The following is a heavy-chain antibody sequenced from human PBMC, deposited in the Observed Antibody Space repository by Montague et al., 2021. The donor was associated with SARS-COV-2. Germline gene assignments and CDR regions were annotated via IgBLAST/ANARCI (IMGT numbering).Heavy chain of an antibody. J-gene: IGHJ4*02. CDR2: TYYRSMWKS. V-gene: IGHV6-1*01. CDR3: VRGIEAAGSYDY. CDR1: GDSVSSNSAT. Sequence: CAISGDSVSSNSATWNWIRQSPSRGLEWPGRTYYRSMWKSDYAXXXKSRIAINPDTSKNQFSLQLSSVTPEDTALYYCVRGIEAAGSYDYWGQGTLVTVSS. D-gene: IGHD6-13*01.